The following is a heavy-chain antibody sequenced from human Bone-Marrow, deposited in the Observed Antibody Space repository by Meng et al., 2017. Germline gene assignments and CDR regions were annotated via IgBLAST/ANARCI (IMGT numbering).Heavy chain of an antibody. CDR2: IFSNDEK. Sequence: SGPTLVKPTETLTLTCTVSGFSLSNARLGVSWIRQPPWKALDWLAHIFSNDEKSYSPSLKRRLTISKDTSKSQVVLTMTNMDPVDTATYYCSRITGYSYAYHYYGMDVWGQGTTVTVSS. CDR3: SRITGYSYAYHYYGMDV. CDR1: GFSLSNARLG. V-gene: IGHV2-26*01. J-gene: IGHJ6*02. D-gene: IGHD5-18*01.